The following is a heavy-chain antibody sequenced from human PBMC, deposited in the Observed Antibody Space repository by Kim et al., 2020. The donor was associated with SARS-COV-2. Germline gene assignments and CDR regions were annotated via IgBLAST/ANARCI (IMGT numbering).Heavy chain of an antibody. Sequence: GESLKISCKASEFSLVRSWIGWARQMPGKGLEWMGIIFPGDSDTRYTSSFRGQVTISADKSTTTAYLHWTSLKASDTAIYYCATIQRMVSIDSWGQGTLVTVSS. D-gene: IGHD3-10*01. J-gene: IGHJ4*02. CDR1: EFSLVRSW. CDR3: ATIQRMVSIDS. CDR2: IFPGDSDT. V-gene: IGHV5-51*01.